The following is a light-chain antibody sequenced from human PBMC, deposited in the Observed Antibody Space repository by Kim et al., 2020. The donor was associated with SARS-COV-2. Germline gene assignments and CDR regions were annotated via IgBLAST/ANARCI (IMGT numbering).Light chain of an antibody. CDR2: AAS. Sequence: ASVGDVVAVPCRTSQGIDNHLAWYQQKPGKAPKLLIFAASTLQSGVPSRFSGSGSGTEFTLTVSSLQPEDFAIYYCQQLNTYPWTFGQGTKVDIK. V-gene: IGKV1-9*01. CDR3: QQLNTYPWT. CDR1: QGIDNH. J-gene: IGKJ1*01.